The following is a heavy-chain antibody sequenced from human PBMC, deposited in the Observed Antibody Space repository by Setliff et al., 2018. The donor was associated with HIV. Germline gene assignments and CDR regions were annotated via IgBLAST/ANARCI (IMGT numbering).Heavy chain of an antibody. Sequence: GESLKISCQASGYSFTTLWIAWVRQMPGKGLEWMGMVFPDDSDTRYSPSFQGQVSVSADKSINTAYLQWSSLKASDTAVYYCARSMGFKATTRLDFWGPGTLGTVSS. CDR1: GYSFTTLW. V-gene: IGHV5-51*01. D-gene: IGHD3-10*01. J-gene: IGHJ4*02. CDR2: VFPDDSDT. CDR3: ARSMGFKATTRLDF.